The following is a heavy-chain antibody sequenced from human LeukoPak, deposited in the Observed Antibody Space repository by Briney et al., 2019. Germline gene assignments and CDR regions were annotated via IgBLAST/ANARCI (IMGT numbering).Heavy chain of an antibody. J-gene: IGHJ4*02. D-gene: IGHD5-12*01. CDR2: ISSSSSYI. CDR3: AREILPSMVATSGFDY. Sequence: PGGSLRLSCAASGFTFSSYSMNWVRQAPGKGLEWVSSISSSSSYIYYADSVKGRFTISRDNAKKSLYLQMNSLRAEDTAVYYCAREILPSMVATSGFDYWGQGTLVTVSS. CDR1: GFTFSSYS. V-gene: IGHV3-21*01.